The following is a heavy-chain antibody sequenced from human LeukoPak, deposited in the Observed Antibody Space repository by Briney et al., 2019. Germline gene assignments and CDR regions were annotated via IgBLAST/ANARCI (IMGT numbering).Heavy chain of an antibody. D-gene: IGHD2-8*01. V-gene: IGHV3-30*04. CDR1: GFTFSNYA. J-gene: IGHJ4*02. CDR2: ISYDGSDV. Sequence: GGSLRLSCAASGFTFSNYAMHWVRQAPGGGLQWVAVISYDGSDVNCADSVKGRFTISRDNSKSTLYLQLNSLRVEDTAVYYCARDNNGDYWGQGTLVTVSS. CDR3: ARDNNGDY.